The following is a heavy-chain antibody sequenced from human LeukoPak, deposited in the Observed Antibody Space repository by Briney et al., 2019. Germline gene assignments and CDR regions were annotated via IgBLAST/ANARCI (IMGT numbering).Heavy chain of an antibody. CDR3: AHRALNYYGSGSYWLTFDP. CDR1: GFTFSSYA. D-gene: IGHD3-10*01. CDR2: ISGSGGST. Sequence: GGSLRLSCAASGFTFSSYAMSWVRQAPGKGLEWVSAISGSGGSTYYADSVKGRFTISRDNSKNTLYLQMNSLRAEDTAVYYCAHRALNYYGSGSYWLTFDPWGQGTLVTVSS. V-gene: IGHV3-23*01. J-gene: IGHJ5*02.